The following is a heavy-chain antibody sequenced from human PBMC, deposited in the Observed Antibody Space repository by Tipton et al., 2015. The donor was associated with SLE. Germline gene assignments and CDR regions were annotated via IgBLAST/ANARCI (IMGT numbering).Heavy chain of an antibody. CDR2: IKQNGSEK. V-gene: IGHV3-7*01. CDR3: ARTLDGLDY. Sequence: SLRLSCAASGFTFSSHWMSWVRQAPGKGLEWVANIKQNGSEKYYVDSVKGRFTLSSDNAKNSLYLQMNSLRAEDTAVYYCARTLDGLDYWGQGTLVTVSS. D-gene: IGHD1-1*01. J-gene: IGHJ4*02. CDR1: GFTFSSHW.